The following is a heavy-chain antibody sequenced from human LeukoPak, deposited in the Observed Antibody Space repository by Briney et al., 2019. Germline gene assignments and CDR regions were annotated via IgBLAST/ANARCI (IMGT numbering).Heavy chain of an antibody. Sequence: ETLSLTCTVSGGSISSGDYYWSWIRQPPGKGLEWIGEINHSGSTNYNPSLKSRVTISVDTSKNQFSLKLSSVTAADTAVYYCARAYYYDSSGYYYGFDYWGQGILVTVSS. CDR2: INHSGST. J-gene: IGHJ4*02. V-gene: IGHV4-39*07. CDR1: GGSISSGDYY. CDR3: ARAYYYDSSGYYYGFDY. D-gene: IGHD3-22*01.